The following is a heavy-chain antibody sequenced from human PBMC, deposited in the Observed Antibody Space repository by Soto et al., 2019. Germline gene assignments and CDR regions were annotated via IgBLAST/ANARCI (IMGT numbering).Heavy chain of an antibody. CDR1: GACVSRYY. V-gene: IGHV4-59*02. D-gene: IGHD2-8*01. J-gene: IGHJ4*02. CDR3: ARRVSAYYDF. CDR2: LYSSGST. Sequence: QVQLQESGPGLVKPSETLSLTCTVSGACVSRYYVAWIRQSPGKGLEWIGFLYSSGSTNYNSSLKSRVTISVDTSKTQFSLRLSSVTAAETAVHYCARRVSAYYDFWGQGTRVTVSS.